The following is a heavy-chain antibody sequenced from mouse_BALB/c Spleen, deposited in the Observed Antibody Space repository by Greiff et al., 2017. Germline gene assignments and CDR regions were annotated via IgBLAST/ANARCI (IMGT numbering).Heavy chain of an antibody. CDR2: ISNLAYSI. D-gene: IGHD4-1*01. Sequence: EVKLMESGGGLVQPGGSRKLSCAASGFTFSDYGMAWVRQAPGKGPEWVAFISNLAYSIYYADTVTGRFTISRENAKNTLYLEMSSLRSEDTAMYYCARDGKPYAMDYWGQGTSVTVSS. CDR1: GFTFSDYG. V-gene: IGHV5-15*02. CDR3: ARDGKPYAMDY. J-gene: IGHJ4*01.